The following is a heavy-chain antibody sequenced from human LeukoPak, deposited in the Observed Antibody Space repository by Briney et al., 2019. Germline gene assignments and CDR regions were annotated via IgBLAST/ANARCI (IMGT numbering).Heavy chain of an antibody. CDR3: ASESSISRAYYFDY. V-gene: IGHV1-2*02. D-gene: IGHD2/OR15-2a*01. Sequence: ASVKVSCKASGYTFTGYYMHWVRQAPGQGLEWMGWINPNRGGTNYAQKFQGRVTITTDESTSTAYMELSSLRSEDTAVYYCASESSISRAYYFDYWGQGTLVTVSS. CDR2: INPNRGGT. J-gene: IGHJ4*02. CDR1: GYTFTGYY.